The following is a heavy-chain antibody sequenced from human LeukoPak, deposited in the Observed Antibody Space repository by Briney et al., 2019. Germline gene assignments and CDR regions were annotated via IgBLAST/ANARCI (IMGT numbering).Heavy chain of an antibody. V-gene: IGHV1-18*01. CDR3: ARVCSSTSCYFSGDY. CDR2: ISAYNGNT. J-gene: IGHJ4*02. CDR1: GYTFTSYG. D-gene: IGHD2-2*01. Sequence: ASVKVSCKASGYTFTSYGISWVRQAPGQGLEWMGWISAYNGNTNYAQKLQGRVTMTTDTSTSTAYMELRSLRSDDTAVYYCARVCSSTSCYFSGDYWGQGTLVTVSS.